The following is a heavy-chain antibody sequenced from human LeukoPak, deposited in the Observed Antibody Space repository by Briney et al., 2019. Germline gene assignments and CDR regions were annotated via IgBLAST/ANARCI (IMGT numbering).Heavy chain of an antibody. CDR3: AKAVVVSTTRLGPFDT. CDR1: GGSISSYH. Sequence: KASETLSLTCSVSGGSISSYHWSWIRQPPGKGLEWIGYIYYSGSTNYNPSLKSRVTISVDTSKNQFSLKLSSVTAADMAVYYCAKAVVVSTTRLGPFDTWGQGTMVTVSS. CDR2: IYYSGST. J-gene: IGHJ3*02. V-gene: IGHV4-59*08. D-gene: IGHD3-22*01.